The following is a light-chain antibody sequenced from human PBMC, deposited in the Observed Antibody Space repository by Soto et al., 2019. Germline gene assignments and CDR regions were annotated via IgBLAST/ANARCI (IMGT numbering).Light chain of an antibody. CDR3: QQVNSYPFT. CDR2: GAS. V-gene: IGKV1-12*01. CDR1: QGISSW. J-gene: IGKJ4*01. Sequence: DIQMTQSPSSVSASVGDRVTVTCRASQGISSWLAWYQQKPGKAPKLLIYGASTLQSGVPARFSGSESGAVFTLRISSLQPEDFATYYCQQVNSYPFTFGGGTKVDIK.